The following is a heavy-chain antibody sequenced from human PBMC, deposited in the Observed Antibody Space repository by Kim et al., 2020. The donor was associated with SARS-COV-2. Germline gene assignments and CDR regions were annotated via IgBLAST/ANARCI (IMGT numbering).Heavy chain of an antibody. V-gene: IGHV1-69*04. CDR3: ARDCSSTSCYIFSMV. CDR1: GGTFSSYA. J-gene: IGHJ4*02. CDR2: IIPILGIA. Sequence: SVKVSCKASGGTFSSYAISWVRQAPGQGLEWMGRIIPILGIANYAQKFQGRVTITADKSTSTAYMELSSLRSEDTAVYYCARDCSSTSCYIFSMVWGQGTLVTVSS. D-gene: IGHD2-2*02.